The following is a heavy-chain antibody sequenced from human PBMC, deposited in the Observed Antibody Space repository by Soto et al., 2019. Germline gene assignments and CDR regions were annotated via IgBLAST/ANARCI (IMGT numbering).Heavy chain of an antibody. CDR3: ARGRGIGFSSPWNIYWYYNMDV. V-gene: IGHV1-69*01. D-gene: IGHD6-13*01. J-gene: IGHJ6*02. Sequence: QVQLVQSGAEVRKSGSSVKVSCKAAGGTFSDYALSWVRQAPGQGIEWMGGIIPMFATTHYAQKFQGRVTITADDSASTAQMELSSLKSEDTAVYYCARGRGIGFSSPWNIYWYYNMDVWGQGTTVTVSS. CDR1: GGTFSDYA. CDR2: IIPMFATT.